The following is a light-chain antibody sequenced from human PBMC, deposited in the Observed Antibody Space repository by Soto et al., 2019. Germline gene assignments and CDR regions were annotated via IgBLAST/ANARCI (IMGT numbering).Light chain of an antibody. CDR3: QSYDSSLSGGDV. CDR2: GNS. CDR1: SSNIGAGYD. Sequence: SVLTQPPSVSGAPGQRVTISCTGSSSNIGAGYDVHWYQQLPGTAPKLLIYGNSNRPSGVPDRFSGSKSGTSASLAITGLQAEDEADYYCQSYDSSLSGGDVFGTGTKLTVL. J-gene: IGLJ1*01. V-gene: IGLV1-40*01.